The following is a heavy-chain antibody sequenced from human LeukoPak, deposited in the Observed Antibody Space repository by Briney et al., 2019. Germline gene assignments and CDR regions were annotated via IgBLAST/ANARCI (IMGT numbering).Heavy chain of an antibody. Sequence: GGSLRLSCAASGFTVSSNYMSWVRQAPGKGLEWVSVIYSGGSTYYADSVKGRFTISRDNSKNTLYLQMNSLRAEDTAVYYCARDRYGDPKVGDAYYYYYGMDVWGQGTTVTVSS. CDR1: GFTVSSNY. CDR3: ARDRYGDPKVGDAYYYYYGMDV. D-gene: IGHD4-17*01. V-gene: IGHV3-53*01. CDR2: IYSGGST. J-gene: IGHJ6*02.